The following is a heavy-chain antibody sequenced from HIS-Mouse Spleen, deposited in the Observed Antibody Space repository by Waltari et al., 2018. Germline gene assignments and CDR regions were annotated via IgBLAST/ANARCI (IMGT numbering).Heavy chain of an antibody. CDR2: IYYSGST. CDR3: ASLATYSGSYYYFDY. D-gene: IGHD1-26*01. J-gene: IGHJ4*02. Sequence: QLQLQESGPGLVKPSETLSLTCTVSGGSISSSSYYWGWIRQPPGKGLEWIGSIYYSGSTYYNPSLKSRVTISVDTSKNQFSLKLSSVTAADTAVYYCASLATYSGSYYYFDYWGQGTLVTVSS. V-gene: IGHV4-39*07. CDR1: GGSISSSSYY.